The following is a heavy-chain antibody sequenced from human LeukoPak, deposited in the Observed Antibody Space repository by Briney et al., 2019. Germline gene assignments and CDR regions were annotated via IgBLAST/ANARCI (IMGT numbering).Heavy chain of an antibody. Sequence: GGSLRLSCAASGFTVSSNYMSWVRQAPGKGLGWVSVIYSGGSTYYADSVKGRFTISRDNSKNTLYLQMNSLRAEDTAVYYCARGGPGTPGALDIWGQGTMVTVSS. J-gene: IGHJ3*02. D-gene: IGHD1-1*01. CDR3: ARGGPGTPGALDI. CDR2: IYSGGST. V-gene: IGHV3-53*01. CDR1: GFTVSSNY.